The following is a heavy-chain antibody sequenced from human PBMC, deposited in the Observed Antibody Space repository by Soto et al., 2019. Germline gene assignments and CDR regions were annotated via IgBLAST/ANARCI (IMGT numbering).Heavy chain of an antibody. CDR2: ISYDGSNK. V-gene: IGHV3-30*18. Sequence: GGSLRLSCAASGATFSSYGMHWVRQAPGKGLEWVAVISYDGSNKYYADSVKGRFTISRDNSKNTLYLQMNSLRAEDTAVYYCAKDFYSSGWYRMDVWGQGTTVTVSS. D-gene: IGHD6-19*01. J-gene: IGHJ6*02. CDR1: GATFSSYG. CDR3: AKDFYSSGWYRMDV.